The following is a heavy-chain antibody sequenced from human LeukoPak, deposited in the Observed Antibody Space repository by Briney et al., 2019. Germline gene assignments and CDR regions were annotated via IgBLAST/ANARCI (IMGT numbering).Heavy chain of an antibody. D-gene: IGHD3-22*01. CDR1: GFTVSSNY. CDR3: ARGGTDYYDSSGYPFDY. J-gene: IGHJ4*02. V-gene: IGHV3-53*01. CDR2: IYSGGST. Sequence: GGSLRLSCAASGFTVSSNYMSWVRQAPGKGLEWVSVIYSGGSTYYADSVKGRFTISRDNSKNTLYLQMNSLRAEDTAVYYCARGGTDYYDSSGYPFDYWGQGTLVTVSS.